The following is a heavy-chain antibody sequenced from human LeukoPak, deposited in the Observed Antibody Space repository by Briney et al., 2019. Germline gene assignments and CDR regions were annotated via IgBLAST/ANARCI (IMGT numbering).Heavy chain of an antibody. D-gene: IGHD2-2*02. CDR2: ISGSGGST. CDR1: GFTFSSYA. Sequence: AGGSLRLSCAASGFTFSSYAMSWVRQAPGKGMERDSAISGSGGSTYYADSVKGLFTISRDNSKKTLYLQMDSLRVEDTAVYYFAKDRSGMTYHFDFWGQGTLFTVSS. J-gene: IGHJ4*02. V-gene: IGHV3-23*01. CDR3: AKDRSGMTYHFDF.